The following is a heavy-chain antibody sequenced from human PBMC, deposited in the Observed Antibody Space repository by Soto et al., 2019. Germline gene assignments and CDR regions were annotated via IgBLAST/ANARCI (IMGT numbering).Heavy chain of an antibody. CDR2: IYYSGST. Sequence: SETLSLTCTVSGGSISSYYWSWIRQPPGKGLEWIGCIYYSGSTNYNPSLKSRVTISVDTSKNPFSLKPSSVTAADTAVYYCARHLGYSSGWYSSYYYYGMDVWGQGTTVTVSS. CDR1: GGSISSYY. CDR3: ARHLGYSSGWYSSYYYYGMDV. D-gene: IGHD6-19*01. J-gene: IGHJ6*02. V-gene: IGHV4-59*08.